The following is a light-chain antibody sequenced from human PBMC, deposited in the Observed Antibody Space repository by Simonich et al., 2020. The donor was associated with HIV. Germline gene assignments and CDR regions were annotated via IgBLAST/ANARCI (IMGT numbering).Light chain of an antibody. V-gene: IGKV1-39*01. CDR3: QQSYSTPQT. Sequence: DIQMTQSPSSLSASVGDRVTITCRASQTITSYLNWYQQKPGKAPKLLIYAASSLRSGVPSRFSGSGSGTDFTLTISSLQPEDLATYYCQQSYSTPQTFGQGTKVEIK. CDR2: AAS. J-gene: IGKJ1*01. CDR1: QTITSY.